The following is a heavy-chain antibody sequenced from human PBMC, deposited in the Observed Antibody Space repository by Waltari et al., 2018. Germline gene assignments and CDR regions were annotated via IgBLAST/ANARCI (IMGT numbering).Heavy chain of an antibody. Sequence: QVQLVESGGGVVQPGRSLRLSCAASGCTFSSYAMHWVRQAPGKGLGWVAFISFYGSNKSYADSLKGLFTISRDNSKNTLYLQMNSLRAEDTAVYYCARDVKYYYGSGSYSGYMAVWGKGTTVTVSS. CDR2: ISFYGSNK. CDR3: ARDVKYYYGSGSYSGYMAV. J-gene: IGHJ6*03. V-gene: IGHV3-30-3*01. D-gene: IGHD3-10*01. CDR1: GCTFSSYA.